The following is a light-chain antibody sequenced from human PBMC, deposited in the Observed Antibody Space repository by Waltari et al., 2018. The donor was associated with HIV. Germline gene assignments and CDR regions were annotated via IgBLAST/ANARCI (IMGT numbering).Light chain of an antibody. J-gene: IGLJ3*02. CDR2: RNN. V-gene: IGLV1-47*01. Sequence: QSVLTQPPPASGAPGQRVTIPCSGSSSNIGSSFFYWYQPLPGTAPKLLIYRNNQRPSGVPDRFSGSKSGTSASLAISGLRSEDEADDYCAAWDDSLSGHWVFGGGTKVTVL. CDR3: AAWDDSLSGHWV. CDR1: SSNIGSSF.